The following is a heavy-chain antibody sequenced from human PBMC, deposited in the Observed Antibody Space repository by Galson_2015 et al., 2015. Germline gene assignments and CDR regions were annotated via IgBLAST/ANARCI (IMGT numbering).Heavy chain of an antibody. CDR3: AKGAQCAGHNFDY. CDR1: GFTFNNYA. D-gene: IGHD6-19*01. Sequence: SLRLSCAASGFTFNNYAMSCVRQAPGKGLGWVSTITSSGVNTNYADYVKGRFTISRDNSRNTLYLQMNSLRAEDTAIYYCAKGAQCAGHNFDYWGQGTLVTVSS. J-gene: IGHJ4*02. V-gene: IGHV3-23*01. CDR2: ITSSGVNT.